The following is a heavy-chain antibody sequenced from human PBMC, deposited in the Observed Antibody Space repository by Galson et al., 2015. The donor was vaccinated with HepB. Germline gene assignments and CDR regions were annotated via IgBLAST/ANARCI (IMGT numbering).Heavy chain of an antibody. J-gene: IGHJ5*02. Sequence: SVKVSCKASGGTFSGYVIHWVRQAPGQGLEWMGRLIPSFDRTNNAQKFEGRVTITADKSTNTVYLELSSLTSGDTAVYYCASLTPATNGIDPWGQGTRVTVSS. V-gene: IGHV1-69*04. D-gene: IGHD4-17*01. CDR1: GGTFSGYV. CDR2: LIPSFDRT. CDR3: ASLTPATNGIDP.